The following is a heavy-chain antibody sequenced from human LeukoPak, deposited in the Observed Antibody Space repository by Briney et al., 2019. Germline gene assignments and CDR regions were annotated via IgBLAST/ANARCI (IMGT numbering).Heavy chain of an antibody. Sequence: GGSLRLSCVVSGFTFSNYWMTWVRQAPGKGLEWVANIQQDGTERYYVDSVKGRFTIFRDNAKNSVYLQMESLRAEDTAVYYCAKVSGYNWKSNLDYWGQGTLVTVSS. D-gene: IGHD1-20*01. CDR1: GFTFSNYW. CDR3: AKVSGYNWKSNLDY. V-gene: IGHV3-7*01. J-gene: IGHJ4*02. CDR2: IQQDGTER.